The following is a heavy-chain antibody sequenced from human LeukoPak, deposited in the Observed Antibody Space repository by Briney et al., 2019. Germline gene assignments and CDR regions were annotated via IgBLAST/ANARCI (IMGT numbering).Heavy chain of an antibody. J-gene: IGHJ4*02. D-gene: IGHD3-9*01. Sequence: SETLSLTCTVSGGSISSYYWSWIRQPPGKGLEWIGYIYYSGSTNYNPSLKSRVTISVDTSKNQFSLKLSSVTAADTAVYYCARGPIIGFDYWGQGTLVTVSS. CDR2: IYYSGST. V-gene: IGHV4-59*01. CDR1: GGSISSYY. CDR3: ARGPIIGFDY.